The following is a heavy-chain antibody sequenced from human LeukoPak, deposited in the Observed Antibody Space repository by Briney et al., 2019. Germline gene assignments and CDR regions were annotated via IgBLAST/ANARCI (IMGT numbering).Heavy chain of an antibody. J-gene: IGHJ4*02. Sequence: SETLSLTCAVYGGSFSGYYWSWIRQPAGKGLEWIGRIYTSGSTNYNPSLKSRVTMSVDTSKNQFSLKLSSVTAADTAVYYCARDGSSGYYYYDYWGQGTLVTVSS. V-gene: IGHV4-4*07. CDR1: GGSFSGYY. D-gene: IGHD3-22*01. CDR3: ARDGSSGYYYYDY. CDR2: IYTSGST.